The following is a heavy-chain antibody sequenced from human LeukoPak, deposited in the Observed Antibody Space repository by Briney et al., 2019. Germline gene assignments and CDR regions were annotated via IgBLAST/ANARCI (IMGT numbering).Heavy chain of an antibody. V-gene: IGHV3-21*01. Sequence: GGSLILSCAASGFTFSSYSVNWVRQAPGKGLEWVSSISSSSSYIYYADSVKGRFTISRDNAKNSLYLQMNSLRAEDTAVYYCCSGVLRTYYYYGMDVWGQGTTVTVSS. CDR1: GFTFSSYS. J-gene: IGHJ6*02. CDR2: ISSSSSYI. D-gene: IGHD3-10*02. CDR3: CSGVLRTYYYYGMDV.